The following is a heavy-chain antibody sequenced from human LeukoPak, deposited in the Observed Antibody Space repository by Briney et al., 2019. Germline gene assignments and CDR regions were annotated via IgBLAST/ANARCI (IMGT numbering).Heavy chain of an antibody. J-gene: IGHJ3*02. CDR1: GFVFSTYA. CDR2: INTYGGST. V-gene: IGHV3-64*01. D-gene: IGHD2-15*01. CDR3: ARGRSAAEYDAFDI. Sequence: GGSLRLSCEVSGFVFSTYAMHWVRQAPGKGPEFVSGINTYGGSTHYAKSVKGRFTISRDNSKNTLYLQMGSLRAEDTAVYHCARGRSAAEYDAFDIWGQGTLVTVSS.